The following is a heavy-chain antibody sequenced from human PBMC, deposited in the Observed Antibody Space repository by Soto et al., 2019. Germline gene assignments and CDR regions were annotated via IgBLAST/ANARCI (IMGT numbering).Heavy chain of an antibody. V-gene: IGHV3-7*01. CDR3: VREGRGSSGFVF. J-gene: IGHJ4*02. CDR2: IKQQGTEK. D-gene: IGHD3-22*01. CDR1: GFTFSSYW. Sequence: EVQLVESGGGLVQPGGSLRLSCAASGFTFSSYWMSWVRQAPGKGLEWVANIKQQGTEKHYVDSVKGRFTISRDDAQNSLDLQMDSLRGEDTGVYFCVREGRGSSGFVFWGQGTLVTVSS.